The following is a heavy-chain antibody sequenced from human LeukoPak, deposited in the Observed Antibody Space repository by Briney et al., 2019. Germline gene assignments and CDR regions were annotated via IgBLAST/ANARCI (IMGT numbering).Heavy chain of an antibody. CDR1: GFTFSSYS. D-gene: IGHD6-13*01. J-gene: IGHJ5*02. CDR2: ISSSSSSI. V-gene: IGHV3-21*04. Sequence: GGSLRLSCAASGFTFSSYSMNWVRQAPGKGLECVSSISSSSSSIYYADSVKGRFTISRDNAKNSLYLQMNSLRAEDTALYYCAKDISIAAAGTPMTWGQGTLVTVSS. CDR3: AKDISIAAAGTPMT.